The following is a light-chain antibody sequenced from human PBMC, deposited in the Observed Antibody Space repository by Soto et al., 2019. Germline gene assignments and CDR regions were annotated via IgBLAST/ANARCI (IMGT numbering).Light chain of an antibody. CDR3: QHYHNWPPWT. CDR1: QSVSSN. Sequence: EIVMTQSPATLSVSPGERATLSCRASQSVSSNLAWYQQKPGQAPRLLIYGASTRATGIPTRFSGSGSGTEFTLAISSLQPDDFAVYYCQHYHNWPPWTFGQGTKVEIK. J-gene: IGKJ1*01. CDR2: GAS. V-gene: IGKV3-15*01.